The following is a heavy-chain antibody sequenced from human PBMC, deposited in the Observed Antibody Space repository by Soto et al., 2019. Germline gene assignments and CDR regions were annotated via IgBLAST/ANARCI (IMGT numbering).Heavy chain of an antibody. V-gene: IGHV4-34*01. CDR2: INHSGST. J-gene: IGHJ6*02. CDR1: GGPFSGYY. Sequence: SETLSLTCAVYGGPFSGYYWSWIRQPPGKGLEWIGEINHSGSTNYNPSLKSRVTISVDTSKNQFSLKLSSVTAADTAVYYCARSITMVRYYVMDVWGQRSTVTSP. D-gene: IGHD3-10*01. CDR3: ARSITMVRYYVMDV.